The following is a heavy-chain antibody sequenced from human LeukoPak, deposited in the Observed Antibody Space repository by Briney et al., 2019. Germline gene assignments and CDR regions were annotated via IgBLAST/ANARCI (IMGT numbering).Heavy chain of an antibody. D-gene: IGHD3-22*01. V-gene: IGHV4-59*01. CDR1: GRPISRYH. CDR3: ARNRYYYDGSGYSLRWFDP. Sequence: PSETLSLTCTVSGRPISRYHWSWLPHPPGKGLVGIRHIYYSGSTNSNSSLTSRLPISVDTSKTQFSLKLSSVTAADTAVYYCARNRYYYDGSGYSLRWFDPWGQGTLVTVSS. CDR2: IYYSGST. J-gene: IGHJ5*02.